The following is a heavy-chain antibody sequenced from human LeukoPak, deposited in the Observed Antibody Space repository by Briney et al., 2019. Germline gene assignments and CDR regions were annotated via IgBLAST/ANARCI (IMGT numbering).Heavy chain of an antibody. D-gene: IGHD2-2*02. CDR1: GFTVSSNY. CDR3: ARSGGIVVGPASIATYFGY. J-gene: IGHJ4*02. V-gene: IGHV3-53*05. CDR2: IYSGGST. Sequence: GGSLRLSCAASGFTVSSNYMSWVRQAPGKGLEWVSVIYSGGSTYYADSVKGRFTISRDNSKNTLYLQVNSLRAEDTAVYYCARSGGIVVGPASIATYFGYWGQGTLVTVSS.